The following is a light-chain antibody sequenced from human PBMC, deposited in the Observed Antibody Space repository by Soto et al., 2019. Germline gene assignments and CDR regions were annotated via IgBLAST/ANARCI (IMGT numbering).Light chain of an antibody. CDR2: GAS. CDR3: QQYGSSPPLFT. CDR1: QSVSSSY. Sequence: EIVLTQSPGTLSLSPGERATLSCRASQSVSSSYLAWYQQQPGQAPRLLNYGASSRATGIPGRFSGSGSGTDFTLTISSREPEDFAVYYCQQYGSSPPLFTFGPGTKVDIK. J-gene: IGKJ3*01. V-gene: IGKV3-20*01.